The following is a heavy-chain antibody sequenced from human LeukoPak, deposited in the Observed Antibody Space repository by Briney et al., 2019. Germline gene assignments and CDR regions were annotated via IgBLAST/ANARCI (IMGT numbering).Heavy chain of an antibody. V-gene: IGHV1-18*01. CDR1: GGIFSNSA. D-gene: IGHD2-2*01. CDR2: ISAYNGNT. CDR3: ATAPDCSSTSCYAYYYYGMDV. Sequence: ASVKVSCKASGGIFSNSAISWVRQAPGQGLEWMAWISAYNGNTNYAQKLQGRVTMTTDTSTSTAYMELRSLRSDDTAVYYCATAPDCSSTSCYAYYYYGMDVWGQGTTVTVSS. J-gene: IGHJ6*02.